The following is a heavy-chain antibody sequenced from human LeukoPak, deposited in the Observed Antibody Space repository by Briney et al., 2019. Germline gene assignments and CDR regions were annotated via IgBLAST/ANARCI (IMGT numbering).Heavy chain of an antibody. J-gene: IGHJ3*02. V-gene: IGHV3-21*01. Sequence: GGSLRLSCAASGFTFSSYSMNWVRQAPGKGLEWVSSISSSSSYIYYADSVKGRFTISRDNAKNSLYLQMNSLRAEDTAVYYCARDPATYYYDSRGWAAFDIWGQGTMVTVSS. CDR3: ARDPATYYYDSRGWAAFDI. CDR2: ISSSSSYI. CDR1: GFTFSSYS. D-gene: IGHD3-22*01.